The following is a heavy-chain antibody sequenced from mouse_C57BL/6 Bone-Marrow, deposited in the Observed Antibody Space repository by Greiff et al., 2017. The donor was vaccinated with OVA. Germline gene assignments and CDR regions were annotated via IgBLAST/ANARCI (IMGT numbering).Heavy chain of an antibody. CDR1: GYTFTSYW. CDR2: IYPGNSDT. V-gene: IGHV1-5*01. J-gene: IGHJ2*01. D-gene: IGHD1-1*01. Sequence: VQLQQSGTVLARPGASVKMSCKTSGYTFTSYWMHWVKQRPGQGLEWIGAIYPGNSDTSYNQKFKGKAKLTAVTSASTAYMELSSLTNEDSAVYYCIRFITTDPYFDYWGQGTTLTVSS. CDR3: IRFITTDPYFDY.